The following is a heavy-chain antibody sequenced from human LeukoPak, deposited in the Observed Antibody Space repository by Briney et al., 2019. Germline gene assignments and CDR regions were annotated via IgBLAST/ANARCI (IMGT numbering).Heavy chain of an antibody. CDR3: ANTRYCSSTSCYPLWY. CDR2: ISSSSSYI. V-gene: IGHV3-21*01. J-gene: IGHJ4*02. CDR1: GFTFSSYS. D-gene: IGHD2-2*01. Sequence: GGSLRLSCAASGFTFSSYSMNWVRQAPGKGLEWVSSISSSSSYIYYADSVKGRFTISRDNAKNSLYLQMNSLRAEDTAVYYCANTRYCSSTSCYPLWYWGQGTLVTVSS.